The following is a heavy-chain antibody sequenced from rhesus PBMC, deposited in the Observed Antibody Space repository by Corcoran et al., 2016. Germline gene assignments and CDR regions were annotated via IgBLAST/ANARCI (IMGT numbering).Heavy chain of an antibody. V-gene: IGHV1-111*02. CDR1: GSTFTDYY. CDR2: IDPEDGET. D-gene: IGHD3-40*01. CDR3: ATLTYDNGYFDL. J-gene: IGHJ2*01. Sequence: EVQLVPSGAEVKKPGASGNISCKGSGSTFTDYYLPWLRQAPGKGLEWVGRIDPEDGETLHAQKFQDRVTITADTSTDTAYMDLSSLTSEDTAVYYCATLTYDNGYFDLWGPGTPITISS.